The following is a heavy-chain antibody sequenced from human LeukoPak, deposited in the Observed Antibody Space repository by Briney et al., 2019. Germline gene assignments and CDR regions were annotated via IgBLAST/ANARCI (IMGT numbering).Heavy chain of an antibody. V-gene: IGHV1-18*01. CDR2: ISAYNGNT. Sequence: ASVKVSCKASGYTFTSYGISWVRQAPGQGLEWMGWISAYNGNTNYAHKLQGRGTITPDTSTITTSMQMRSLRSDDTAVYYCARVGGHTIFGPAGYMDVWGKGTTVTVSS. D-gene: IGHD3-3*01. CDR3: ARVGGHTIFGPAGYMDV. CDR1: GYTFTSYG. J-gene: IGHJ6*03.